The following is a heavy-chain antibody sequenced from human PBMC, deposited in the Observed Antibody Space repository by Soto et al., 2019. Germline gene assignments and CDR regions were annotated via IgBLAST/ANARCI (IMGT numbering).Heavy chain of an antibody. D-gene: IGHD4-17*01. CDR2: IDPSDSYT. CDR1: GYSFTSYW. V-gene: IGHV5-10-1*01. Sequence: GESLKISCKGSGYSFTSYWISWVRQMPGKGLEWMGRIDPSDSYTNYSPSFQGHVTISADKSISTACLQWSSLKASDTAMYYCARHPPYGDYVYGMDVWGQGTTVTVSS. CDR3: ARHPPYGDYVYGMDV. J-gene: IGHJ6*02.